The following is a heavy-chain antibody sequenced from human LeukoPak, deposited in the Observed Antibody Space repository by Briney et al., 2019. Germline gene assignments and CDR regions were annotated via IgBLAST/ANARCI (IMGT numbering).Heavy chain of an antibody. V-gene: IGHV1-2*02. D-gene: IGHD6-13*01. CDR3: ARTLYIAAAPGGFDY. J-gene: IGHJ4*02. Sequence: ASVKVSCKASGYTFTGHYIHWVRQAPGQGLEWMGWINPKNAATNYAQKFQGRVTMTRDTSTGTVYVELNTLRYDDTAVYYCARTLYIAAAPGGFDYWGQGTLVTVSS. CDR1: GYTFTGHY. CDR2: INPKNAAT.